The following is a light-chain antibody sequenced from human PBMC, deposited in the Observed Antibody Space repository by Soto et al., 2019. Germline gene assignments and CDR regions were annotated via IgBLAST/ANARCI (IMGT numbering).Light chain of an antibody. J-gene: IGKJ4*01. CDR3: QQFNDYPLT. CDR2: DAS. CDR1: QGISSA. V-gene: IGKV1D-13*01. Sequence: IQMTQSPSSLSASVGDRVTITCRASQGISSALVWYQQKPGKAPNLLIYDASTLESGVPSRFSGSGYGTDFTLTISSLQPEDFATYYCQQFNDYPLTFGGGTKVDIK.